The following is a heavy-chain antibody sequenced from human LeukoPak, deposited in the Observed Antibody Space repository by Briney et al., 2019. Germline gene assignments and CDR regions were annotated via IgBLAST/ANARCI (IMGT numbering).Heavy chain of an antibody. CDR2: INPYRDAK. D-gene: IGHD3-16*01. V-gene: IGHV1-2*02. J-gene: IGHJ4*02. CDR1: GYTFTAYY. Sequence: ASVNVSCKASGYTFTAYYIHWVRQAPGQGLEWMGGINPYRDAKGYDEKLEDRVIMTTSMSTRTAYMEVRRLRSDDAAVYYCVRDDLNLGEGGERFDYWGQGTLVTVSS. CDR3: VRDDLNLGEGGERFDY.